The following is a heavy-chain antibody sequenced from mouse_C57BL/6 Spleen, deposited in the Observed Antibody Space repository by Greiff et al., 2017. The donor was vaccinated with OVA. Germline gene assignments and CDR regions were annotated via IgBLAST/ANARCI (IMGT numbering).Heavy chain of an antibody. CDR3: ARGSYFDAMDY. D-gene: IGHD1-1*01. V-gene: IGHV1-18*01. CDR2: INPNNGGT. CDR1: GYTFTDYN. Sequence: EVQLQQSGPELVKPGASVKIPCKASGYTFTDYNMDWVKQSHGKSLEWIGDINPNNGGTIYNQKFKGKATLTVDKSSSTAYMELRSLTSEDTAVYYCARGSYFDAMDYWGQGTSVTVSS. J-gene: IGHJ4*01.